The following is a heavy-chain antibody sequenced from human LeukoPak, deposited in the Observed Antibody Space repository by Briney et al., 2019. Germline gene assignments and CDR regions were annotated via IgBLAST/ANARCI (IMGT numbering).Heavy chain of an antibody. CDR3: SIAAPYWYFDL. J-gene: IGHJ2*01. D-gene: IGHD6-6*01. CDR1: GYTFTGYY. Sequence: ASVKVSCKASGYTFTGYYMHWVRQAPGQGLEWMGWINPNSGGTDYAQKFQGRVTMTRDTSISTAYMELSRLRSDDTAVYYCSIAAPYWYFDLWGRGTLVTVSS. CDR2: INPNSGGT. V-gene: IGHV1-2*02.